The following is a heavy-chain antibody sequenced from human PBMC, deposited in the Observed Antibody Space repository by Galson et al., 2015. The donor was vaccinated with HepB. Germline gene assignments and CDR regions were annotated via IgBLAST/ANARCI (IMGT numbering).Heavy chain of an antibody. D-gene: IGHD3-22*01. CDR3: ARQITMIVEGAFDV. Sequence: ETLSLTCSVSDDSISSYFWSWIRQPPGKRPEWIDYSHDSGTTNYNPSHKSRVAISVDSSKSQFSLKLRSVTAADTAVYYCARQITMIVEGAFDVWGQGKMVTVSS. J-gene: IGHJ3*01. CDR2: SHDSGTT. CDR1: DDSISSYF. V-gene: IGHV4-59*08.